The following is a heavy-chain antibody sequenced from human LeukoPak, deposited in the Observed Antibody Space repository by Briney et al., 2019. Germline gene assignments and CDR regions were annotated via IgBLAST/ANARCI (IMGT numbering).Heavy chain of an antibody. Sequence: GGSLRLSCAASGFTFNNAWMGWVRQAPGKGLEWVGRIKTKTDGGTADYAAPVQGRFTISRDDSKSTLYLQMNSLKTEDTAVYYCATDKGARDFWGQGTLVTVS. V-gene: IGHV3-15*01. CDR3: ATDKGARDF. CDR2: IKTKTDGGTA. D-gene: IGHD4/OR15-4a*01. J-gene: IGHJ4*02. CDR1: GFTFNNAW.